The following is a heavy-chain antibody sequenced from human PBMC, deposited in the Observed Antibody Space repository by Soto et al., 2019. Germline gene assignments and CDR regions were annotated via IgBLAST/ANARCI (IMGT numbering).Heavy chain of an antibody. V-gene: IGHV3-30-3*01. Sequence: QVQLVESGGGVVQPGRSLRLSCAASGFTFSSYAMHWVRQAPGKGLEWMAVISYDGSNKYYADSVKGRFTISRDNSKNTLHLQLNSLRAEHTAQPYCARAGTWALDYWGQGTLVTVSS. CDR1: GFTFSSYA. CDR2: ISYDGSNK. CDR3: ARAGTWALDY. D-gene: IGHD6-13*01. J-gene: IGHJ4*02.